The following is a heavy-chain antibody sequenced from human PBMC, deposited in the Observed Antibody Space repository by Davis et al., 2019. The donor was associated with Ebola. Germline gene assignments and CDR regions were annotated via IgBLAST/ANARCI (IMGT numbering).Heavy chain of an antibody. V-gene: IGHV3-7*01. CDR3: ARKGPQRQQLLSNGGMDV. CDR2: IKESGNLE. J-gene: IGHJ6*02. D-gene: IGHD6-13*01. Sequence: GGSLSLSCEASGFIFNDFGMTWVRQAPGKGLEWVATIKESGNLEYYGDSVKGRFTISRDNAKNSLYLQMNSLRDEDTAVYYCARKGPQRQQLLSNGGMDVWGQGTTVTVSS. CDR1: GFIFNDFG.